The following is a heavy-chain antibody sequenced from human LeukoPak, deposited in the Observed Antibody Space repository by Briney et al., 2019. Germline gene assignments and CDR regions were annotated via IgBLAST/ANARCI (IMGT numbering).Heavy chain of an antibody. CDR1: GYSISSGYY. D-gene: IGHD3-22*01. CDR3: ARDSWDSSGYYSDY. V-gene: IGHV4-38-2*02. CDR2: IYHSGST. Sequence: SSETLSLTCTVSGYSISSGYYWGWIRQPPGKGLEWIGSIYHSGSTYYNPSLKSRGTISVDTSKNQFSLKLSSVTAADTAVYYCARDSWDSSGYYSDYWGQGTLVTVSS. J-gene: IGHJ4*02.